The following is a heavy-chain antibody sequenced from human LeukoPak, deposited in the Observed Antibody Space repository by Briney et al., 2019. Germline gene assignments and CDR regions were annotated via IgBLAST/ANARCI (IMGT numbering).Heavy chain of an antibody. D-gene: IGHD4-11*01. V-gene: IGHV4-38-2*02. CDR3: ARGRVSSSTWYSTYYYFFYMDF. CDR1: GYSISSGYY. Sequence: SSETLSLTCTVSGYSISSGYYWGWIRQPPGKGLEWIGSIYHSGSTYYNPSLKSRVTISVDTSKNQFSLKLSSVTAADTAVYFCARGRVSSSTWYSTYYYFFYMDFWGKGTTVTVSS. J-gene: IGHJ6*03. CDR2: IYHSGST.